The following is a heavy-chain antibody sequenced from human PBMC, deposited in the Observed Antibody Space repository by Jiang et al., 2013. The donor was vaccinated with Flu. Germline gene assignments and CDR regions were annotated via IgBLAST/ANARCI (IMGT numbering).Heavy chain of an antibody. V-gene: IGHV1-3*01. CDR2: INAGDGNT. CDR3: ARGPPAVTTDLYDY. CDR1: GYNFINYA. J-gene: IGHJ4*02. D-gene: IGHD4-17*01. Sequence: EVKKPGASVKVSCKASGYNFINYAMHWVRQAPGQRLEWMGWINAGDGNTKYSQKFQGRVTITRDTSTSTAYMELRSLRSDDTAVYYCARGPPAVTTDLYDYWGQGTLVTVSS.